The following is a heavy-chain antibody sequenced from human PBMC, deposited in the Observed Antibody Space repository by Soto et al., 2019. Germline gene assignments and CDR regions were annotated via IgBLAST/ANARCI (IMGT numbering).Heavy chain of an antibody. D-gene: IGHD1-26*01. CDR2: IVPLFGTT. CDR3: ATSFDSERYNDY. CDR1: GGSFIKFG. Sequence: QVQLVQSGAEVKKPGSSVKVSCQASGGSFIKFGISWVRRAPGQGLEWMGGIVPLFGTTNYAQKFQGRVTITADESTTTSYMELSSLTSEDTAVYYCATSFDSERYNDYWGQGTLVTVSS. V-gene: IGHV1-69*01. J-gene: IGHJ4*02.